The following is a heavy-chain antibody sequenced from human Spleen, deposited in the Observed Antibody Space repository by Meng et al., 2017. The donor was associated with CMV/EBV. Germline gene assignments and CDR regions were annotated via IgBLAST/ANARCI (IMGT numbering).Heavy chain of an antibody. D-gene: IGHD3-10*01. J-gene: IGHJ5*02. V-gene: IGHV1-69*05. CDR3: ARTLLPYFGSGSPRWFDP. CDR1: GGTISSSD. Sequence: SVKVSCKASGGTISSSDISWVRQAPGQGLEWMGGIFTTTKYARKFQGRVTITTDESTKTAFMELSSLRSEDTAVYYCARTLLPYFGSGSPRWFDPWGQGTLVTVSS. CDR2: IFTTT.